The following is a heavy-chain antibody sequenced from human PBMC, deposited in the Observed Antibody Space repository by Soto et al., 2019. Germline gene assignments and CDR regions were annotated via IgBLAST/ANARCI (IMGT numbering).Heavy chain of an antibody. CDR2: IYYSGST. V-gene: IGHV4-61*01. J-gene: IGHJ5*02. Sequence: SETLSLTCTLSGASVNSANYYWSWIRQPPGKGLEWIGFIYYSGSTKYNPSLKSRVTISLDTSKNQISLNLTSVTAADTALYFCARHSLALRKNNWFDPWGQGIMVTVSS. D-gene: IGHD3-3*02. CDR1: GASVNSANYY. CDR3: ARHSLALRKNNWFDP.